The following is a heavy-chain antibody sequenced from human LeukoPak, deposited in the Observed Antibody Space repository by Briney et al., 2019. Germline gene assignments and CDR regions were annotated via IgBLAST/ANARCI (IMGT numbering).Heavy chain of an antibody. CDR1: GFTFSSYA. V-gene: IGHV3-23*01. Sequence: PGGSLRLSCVASGFTFSSYAMNWVRQAPGKGLEWVSTVSSSGGGTYYADSVKGRFTISRDNSKNTLYLQMNSLRAEDTAVYYCAKDKDYDILTGYSPYYFDYWGQGTLVTVSS. J-gene: IGHJ4*02. CDR3: AKDKDYDILTGYSPYYFDY. D-gene: IGHD3-9*01. CDR2: VSSSGGGT.